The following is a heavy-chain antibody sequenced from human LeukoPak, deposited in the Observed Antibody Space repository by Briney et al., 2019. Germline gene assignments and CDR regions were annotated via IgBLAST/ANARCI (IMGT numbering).Heavy chain of an antibody. D-gene: IGHD5-12*01. J-gene: IGHJ5*02. V-gene: IGHV3-11*03. CDR1: GFTFSDYY. CDR2: ISSSSSYT. Sequence: PGGSLRLSCAASGFTFSDYYMSWIRQAPGKGLEWVSYISSSSSYTNYADSVKGRFTISRDNAKNSLYLQMNSLRADDTAVYYCANSGYDYNWFDPWGQGTLVTVSS. CDR3: ANSGYDYNWFDP.